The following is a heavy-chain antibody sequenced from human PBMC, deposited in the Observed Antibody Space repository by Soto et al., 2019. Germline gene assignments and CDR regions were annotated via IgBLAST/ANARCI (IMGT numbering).Heavy chain of an antibody. CDR3: ARDGDCSGGSCYSGGTFFDY. D-gene: IGHD2-15*01. CDR2: IWYDGSKK. CDR1: GFTFSGYG. Sequence: QVQLVESGGGVVQPGISLRLSCAASGFTFSGYGMHWVRQAPGEGLEWVAVIWYDGSKKYYADSLKGRFTISRDNSKNTLYLQMNSLRSEDKAGYYCARDGDCSGGSCYSGGTFFDYWGQGTLVTVSS. V-gene: IGHV3-33*01. J-gene: IGHJ4*02.